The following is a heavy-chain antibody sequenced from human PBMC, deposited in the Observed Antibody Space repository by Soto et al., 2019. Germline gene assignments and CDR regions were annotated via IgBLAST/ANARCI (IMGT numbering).Heavy chain of an antibody. J-gene: IGHJ4*02. Sequence: GGSLRLSCAASGFTFSSYEMNWVRQAPGKGLEWVSYISSSGSTIYYADSVKGQFTISRDNAKNSLYLQMNSLRAEDTAVYYCARALMGIFTPFDYWGQGTLVTVSS. D-gene: IGHD6-13*01. CDR3: ARALMGIFTPFDY. V-gene: IGHV3-48*03. CDR2: ISSSGSTI. CDR1: GFTFSSYE.